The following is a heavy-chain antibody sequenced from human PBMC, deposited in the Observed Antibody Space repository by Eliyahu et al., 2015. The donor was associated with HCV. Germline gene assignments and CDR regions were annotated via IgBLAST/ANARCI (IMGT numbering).Heavy chain of an antibody. CDR2: ISSRGNYK. D-gene: IGHD2-15*01. CDR3: ARGSECNGGTCYYFGLDV. CDR1: GXTFSSSS. J-gene: IGHJ6*02. Sequence: EVHLAESGGGLVKSGGSLRLSXAGSGXTFSSSSMNWVRQGPGKGLGWVSSISSRGNYKTYADSVKGRFTISRDKDQNSVFLQLSGLTADDTAVYYCARGSECNGGTCYYFGLDVWGQGTTVTVSS. V-gene: IGHV3-21*06.